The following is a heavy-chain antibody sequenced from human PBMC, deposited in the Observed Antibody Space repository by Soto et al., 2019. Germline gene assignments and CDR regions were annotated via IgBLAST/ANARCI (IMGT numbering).Heavy chain of an antibody. D-gene: IGHD2-21*02. J-gene: IGHJ5*02. CDR3: ARGDVNWFDP. Sequence: ASVKVSCKASGYTFTSYAMHWVRQAPGQGLEWMGWINPKSGVTNYAQKFQGRVTMTRDTSITTAYMELSSLRSDDTAVYYCARGDVNWFDPWGQGTLVTVSS. CDR2: INPKSGVT. CDR1: GYTFTSYA. V-gene: IGHV1-2*02.